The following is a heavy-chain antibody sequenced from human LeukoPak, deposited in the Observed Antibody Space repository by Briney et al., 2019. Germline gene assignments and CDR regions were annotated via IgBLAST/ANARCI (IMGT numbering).Heavy chain of an antibody. J-gene: IGHJ4*02. V-gene: IGHV3-23*01. D-gene: IGHD6-13*01. CDR2: ISGSGDRT. CDR3: AKGGPYSSSWGGKFDH. Sequence: GGSLRLSCAASGFTFSSYAMNWVRQAPGKGLEWVSSISGSGDRTYYADSVNGRFTISRDNSKNTLYLQMNSLRAEDTAIYYCAKGGPYSSSWGGKFDHWGQGTLVTVSS. CDR1: GFTFSSYA.